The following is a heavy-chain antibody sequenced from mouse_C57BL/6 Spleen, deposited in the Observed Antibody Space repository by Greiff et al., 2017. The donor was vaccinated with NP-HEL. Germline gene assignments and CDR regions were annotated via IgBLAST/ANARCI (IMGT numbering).Heavy chain of an antibody. CDR3: ARTTGGYFDY. CDR2: IYPGSGST. D-gene: IGHD1-1*01. Sequence: QVQLKESGAELVKPGASVKMSCKASGYTFTSYWITWVKQRPGQGLEWIGDIYPGSGSTNYNEKFKSKATLTVDTSSSTAYMQLSSLTSEDSAVYYCARTTGGYFDYWGQGTTLTVSS. J-gene: IGHJ2*01. V-gene: IGHV1-55*01. CDR1: GYTFTSYW.